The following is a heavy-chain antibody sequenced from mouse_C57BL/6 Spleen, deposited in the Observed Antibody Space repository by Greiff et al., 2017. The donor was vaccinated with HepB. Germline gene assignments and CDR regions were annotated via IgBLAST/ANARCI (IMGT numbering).Heavy chain of an antibody. J-gene: IGHJ2*01. Sequence: DVKLVESGGGLVKPGGSLKLSCAASGFTFSSYAMSWVRQTPEKRLEWVATISDGGSYTYYPDNVKGRFTISRDNAKNTLYLQMSHLKSEDTAMYYCARGRYGRYFDYWGQGTTLTVSS. CDR1: GFTFSSYA. V-gene: IGHV5-4*03. D-gene: IGHD1-1*02. CDR3: ARGRYGRYFDY. CDR2: ISDGGSYT.